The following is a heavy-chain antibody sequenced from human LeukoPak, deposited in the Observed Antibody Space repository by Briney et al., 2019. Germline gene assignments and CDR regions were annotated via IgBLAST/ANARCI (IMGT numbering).Heavy chain of an antibody. V-gene: IGHV3-33*06. Sequence: GGSLRLSCAASRFTFSHYGMHWVRQALGKGLEWVAVIWNDGSNQFYADSVKGRFTVSRDNSQNTLYLQMNNLRPEDTAVYYCAKDAQRGFDYSNSLEKWGQGTLVTVSS. CDR2: IWNDGSNQ. CDR3: AKDAQRGFDYSNSLEK. J-gene: IGHJ4*02. CDR1: RFTFSHYG. D-gene: IGHD4-11*01.